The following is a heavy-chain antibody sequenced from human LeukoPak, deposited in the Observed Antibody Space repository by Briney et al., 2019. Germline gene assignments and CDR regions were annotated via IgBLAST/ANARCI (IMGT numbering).Heavy chain of an antibody. CDR2: IIPIFGTA. J-gene: IGHJ3*02. V-gene: IGHV1-69*05. CDR3: ARSRGFGVVTDAFDI. CDR1: GGTFSSYA. D-gene: IGHD3-3*01. Sequence: GASVNVSCKASGGTFSSYAISWVRQAPGQGLEWMGGIIPIFGTANYAQKFQGRVTITTDESTSTAYMELSSLRSEDTAVYYCARSRGFGVVTDAFDIWGQGTMVTVSS.